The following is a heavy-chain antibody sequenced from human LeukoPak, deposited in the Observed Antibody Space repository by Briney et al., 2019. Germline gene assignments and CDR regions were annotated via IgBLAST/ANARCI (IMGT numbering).Heavy chain of an antibody. Sequence: PSETLSLTCNVSGGSISIHYWSWIRQPPGRGLEWIGYIYFLGSTNYNPSLKSRVTISVDTSKNQFSLKLSSVTAADTAEFYCASSSGFGAFDIWGQGTMVTVSS. J-gene: IGHJ3*02. CDR1: GGSISIHY. CDR3: ASSSGFGAFDI. CDR2: IYFLGST. D-gene: IGHD6-19*01. V-gene: IGHV4-59*11.